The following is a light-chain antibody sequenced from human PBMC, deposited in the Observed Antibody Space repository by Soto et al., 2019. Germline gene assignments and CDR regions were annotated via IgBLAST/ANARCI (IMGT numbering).Light chain of an antibody. J-gene: IGLJ1*01. CDR3: SSYTSSRAYV. CDR1: SSDVGGYNY. CDR2: EVS. Sequence: QSVRTQPASVSVSPGQSITMSCTGTSSDVGGYNYVSWYQQQSGKAPKLMIHEVSNRPSGVSNRFSGSKSGNTASLTISGLQAEDEADYYCSSYTSSRAYVFGIGTKVTVL. V-gene: IGLV2-14*01.